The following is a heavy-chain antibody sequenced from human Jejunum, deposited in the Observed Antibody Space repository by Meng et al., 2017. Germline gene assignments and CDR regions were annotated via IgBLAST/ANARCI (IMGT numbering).Heavy chain of an antibody. CDR3: VRNYFDSSDYIYFFDY. D-gene: IGHD3-22*01. CDR1: GASIGSGHYY. J-gene: IGHJ4*02. Sequence: GSLRLSCTVSGASIGSGHYYWGWVRQPPGKGLEWIGGIYYTGVTHYNRSLRTRVTMSIDTSESHFSLKLTSVTAADTAVYFCVRNYFDSSDYIYFFDYWGQGMLVTVSS. CDR2: IYYTGVT. V-gene: IGHV4-39*07.